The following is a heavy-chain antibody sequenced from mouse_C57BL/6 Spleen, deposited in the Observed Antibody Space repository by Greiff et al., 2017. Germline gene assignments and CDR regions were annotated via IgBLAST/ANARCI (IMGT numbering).Heavy chain of an antibody. CDR3: EIHEGWEDYDESWFAY. J-gene: IGHJ3*01. V-gene: IGHV1-62-2*01. CDR2: FYPGSGSL. Sequence: QVQLQQSGAELVKPGASVKLSCKASGYTFTEYTINWVKQRTGQGLEWIGWFYPGSGSLKYNEKFKDKATLTADKSTRTLYMGLIIWAVEDSAVYSCEIHEGWEDYDESWFAYWGQGTLVTVSA. D-gene: IGHD2-4*01. CDR1: GYTFTEYT.